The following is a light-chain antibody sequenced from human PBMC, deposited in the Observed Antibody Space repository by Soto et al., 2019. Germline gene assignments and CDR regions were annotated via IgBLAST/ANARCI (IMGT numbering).Light chain of an antibody. CDR1: SSNIGSNA. V-gene: IGLV1-44*01. Sequence: QSVLTQPPSASGTPGQRVTFSCSGSSSNIGSNAVNWYRQFPGTAPKLLIYRNDQRPSGVPDRFSGSKSGTSASLAISGLQYEDEADYYCTVWDDSMNGRLFGGGTKVTVL. CDR3: TVWDDSMNGRL. CDR2: RND. J-gene: IGLJ2*01.